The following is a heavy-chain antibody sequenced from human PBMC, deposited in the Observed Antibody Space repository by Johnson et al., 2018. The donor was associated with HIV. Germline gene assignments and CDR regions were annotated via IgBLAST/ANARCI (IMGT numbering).Heavy chain of an antibody. Sequence: VQLVESGGGVVQPGRSLRLSCAASGFTFSNYGMHWVRQAPGKGLVWVSRINSDGSSTSYAESVKGRFTISRDNSKNTLYLQMNILRAEATAVYYCSTKRVAAADPDDAFDIWGQGTMVTVSS. CDR2: INSDGSST. V-gene: IGHV3-74*02. J-gene: IGHJ3*02. D-gene: IGHD6-13*01. CDR1: GFTFSNYG. CDR3: STKRVAAADPDDAFDI.